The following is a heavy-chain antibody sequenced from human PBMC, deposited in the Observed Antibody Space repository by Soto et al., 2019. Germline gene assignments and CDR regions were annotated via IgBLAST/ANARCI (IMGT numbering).Heavy chain of an antibody. CDR2: IYYSGST. V-gene: IGHV4-59*01. Sequence: QVQLQESGPGLVKPSETLSLTCTVSGGSISSYYWSWIRQPPGKGLEWIGYIYYSGSTNYNPSLKSRVTISVDTSKNQFSLKLSSVTAADTAVYYCARTDYGGNGYYFDYWGQGTLVTVSS. J-gene: IGHJ4*02. CDR1: GGSISSYY. D-gene: IGHD4-17*01. CDR3: ARTDYGGNGYYFDY.